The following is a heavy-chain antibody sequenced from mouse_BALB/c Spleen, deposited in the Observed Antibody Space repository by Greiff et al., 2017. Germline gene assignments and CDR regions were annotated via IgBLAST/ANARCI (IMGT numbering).Heavy chain of an antibody. J-gene: IGHJ2*01. V-gene: IGHV1S127*01. Sequence: VQLQQPGAELVKPGASVKMSCKASGYTFTSYWMHWVKQRPGQGLEWIGVIDPSDSYTSYNQKFKGKATLTVDTSSSTAYMQLSSLTSEDSAVYYCTRSTTVVSYWGQGTTLTVSS. D-gene: IGHD1-1*01. CDR1: GYTFTSYW. CDR2: IDPSDSYT. CDR3: TRSTTVVSY.